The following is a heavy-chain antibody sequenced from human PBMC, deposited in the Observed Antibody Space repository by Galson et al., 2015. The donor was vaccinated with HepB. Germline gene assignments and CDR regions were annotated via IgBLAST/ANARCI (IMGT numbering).Heavy chain of an antibody. Sequence: SVKVSCTASGGTFSSYTISWVRQAPGQGLEWMGSIIPILGIANYAQKFQGRVTITADKSTSTAYMELSSLRSEDTAVYYCARDHYYGGNAVSSWFDPWGQGTLVTVSS. CDR1: GGTFSSYT. J-gene: IGHJ5*02. CDR3: ARDHYYGGNAVSSWFDP. V-gene: IGHV1-69*04. CDR2: IIPILGIA. D-gene: IGHD4-23*01.